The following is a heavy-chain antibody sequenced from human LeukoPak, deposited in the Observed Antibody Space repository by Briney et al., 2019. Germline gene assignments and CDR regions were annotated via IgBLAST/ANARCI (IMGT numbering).Heavy chain of an antibody. V-gene: IGHV3-15*01. D-gene: IGHD1-26*01. J-gene: IGHJ4*02. CDR2: IKSKTDGGTT. Sequence: GGSLRLSCAASGFTFSNAWMSWVRQAPGKGLEWVGRIKSKTDGGTTDYAAPVKGRFTISRDDSKNTLYLQMNSLRAEDTAVYYCAKDRRSGSYLIFDYWGQGTLVTVSS. CDR1: GFTFSNAW. CDR3: AKDRRSGSYLIFDY.